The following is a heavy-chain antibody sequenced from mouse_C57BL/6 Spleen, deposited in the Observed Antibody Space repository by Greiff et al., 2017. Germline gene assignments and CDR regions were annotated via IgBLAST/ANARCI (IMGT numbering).Heavy chain of an antibody. CDR2: INPNDGGT. Sequence: VQLQQSGPELVKPGASVKMSCKASGYTFTDYNMHWVKQSHGKSLEWIGYINPNDGGTSYNQKFKGKATLTVNKSSSTAYMELSSLTSEDSAVYDCARLITTVVAKGKYFDYWGQGTPLTVSS. J-gene: IGHJ2*01. CDR1: GYTFTDYN. D-gene: IGHD1-1*01. CDR3: ARLITTVVAKGKYFDY. V-gene: IGHV1-22*01.